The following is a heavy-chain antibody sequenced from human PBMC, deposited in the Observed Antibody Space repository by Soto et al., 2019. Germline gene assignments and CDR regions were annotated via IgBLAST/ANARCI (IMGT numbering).Heavy chain of an antibody. CDR3: AGKFSSGSPQETGAFDI. Sequence: GASVKVSCKASGYTFTSYGISWVRQAPGQGLEWMGWISAYNGNTNYAQKLQGRVTMTTDTSTSTAYMELRSLRSDDTAVYYCAGKFSSGSPQETGAFDICGQGTMFTVS. V-gene: IGHV1-18*01. CDR2: ISAYNGNT. CDR1: GYTFTSYG. J-gene: IGHJ3*02. D-gene: IGHD6-19*01.